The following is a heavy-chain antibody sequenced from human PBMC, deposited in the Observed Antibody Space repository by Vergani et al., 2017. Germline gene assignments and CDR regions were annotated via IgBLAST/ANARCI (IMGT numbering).Heavy chain of an antibody. CDR3: ARDRRYYYDSSGYAFDY. D-gene: IGHD3-22*01. J-gene: IGHJ4*02. V-gene: IGHV3-53*01. CDR2: IYSGGST. Sequence: VQLVESGGGVVQPGRSLRLSCAASGFTVSSNYMSWVRQAPGKGLEGVSVIYSGGSTYYADSVKGRFTISRDNSKNTLYLQMNSLRAEVTAVYYCARDRRYYYDSSGYAFDYWGQGTLVTVSS. CDR1: GFTVSSNY.